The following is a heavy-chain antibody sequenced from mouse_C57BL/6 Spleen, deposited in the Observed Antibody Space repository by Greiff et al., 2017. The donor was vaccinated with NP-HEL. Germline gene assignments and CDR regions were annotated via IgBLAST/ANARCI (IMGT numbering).Heavy chain of an antibody. Sequence: QVQLQQSGPELVKPGASVKISCKASGYAFSSSWMNWVKQRPGKGLEWIGRIYPGDGDTNYNGKFKGKATLTADKSSSTAYMQRSSLTSEDSAVYFCARSDWDYYAMDYWGQGTSVTVSS. CDR1: GYAFSSSW. D-gene: IGHD4-1*01. CDR2: IYPGDGDT. CDR3: ARSDWDYYAMDY. J-gene: IGHJ4*01. V-gene: IGHV1-82*01.